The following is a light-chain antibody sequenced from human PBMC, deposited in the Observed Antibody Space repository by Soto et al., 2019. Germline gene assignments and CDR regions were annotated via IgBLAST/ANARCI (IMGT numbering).Light chain of an antibody. Sequence: EIVLTQSPGTLSLSPGERASLSCRASQNVDNNYLAWFQQKPGQAPRLLIYDASSRATSVPDRFGGSGSGKDVTLTISRLEPEDFAVYYCQQSSYSPLTFGGGTKVEIK. CDR2: DAS. CDR1: QNVDNNY. V-gene: IGKV3-20*01. J-gene: IGKJ4*01. CDR3: QQSSYSPLT.